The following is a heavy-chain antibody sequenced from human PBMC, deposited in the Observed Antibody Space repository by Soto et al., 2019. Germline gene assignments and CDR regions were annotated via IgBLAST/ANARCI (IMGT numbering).Heavy chain of an antibody. J-gene: IGHJ4*02. CDR3: AIADYGDDDY. D-gene: IGHD4-17*01. Sequence: QLPLVQSGAEAKKPGASVKVSCKASGYTFPTSTISWVRQAPGQGLEWMGWIKAYSDNTNYAQKLQGRVTMTTDTSTNTAYMELRSLTTDDTAIYYCAIADYGDDDYWGQGTLVTVSS. CDR1: GYTFPTST. CDR2: IKAYSDNT. V-gene: IGHV1-18*01.